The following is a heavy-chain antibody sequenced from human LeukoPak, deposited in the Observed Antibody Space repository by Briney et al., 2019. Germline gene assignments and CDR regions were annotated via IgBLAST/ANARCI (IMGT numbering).Heavy chain of an antibody. Sequence: GGSLRLSCAVSGFTFSSYAMHWVRQAPGKGLEWVSSITSTSSSTFYADSVKGRFTISRDNSKQTLHLQMNSVRAEDTAVYYCAKGGVTLMQGFDYWGQGTLVTVSS. CDR2: ITSTSSST. CDR3: AKGGVTLMQGFDY. CDR1: GFTFSSYA. V-gene: IGHV3-23*05. D-gene: IGHD3-22*01. J-gene: IGHJ4*02.